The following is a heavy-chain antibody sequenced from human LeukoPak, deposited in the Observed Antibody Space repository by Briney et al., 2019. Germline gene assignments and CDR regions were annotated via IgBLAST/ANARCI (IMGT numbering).Heavy chain of an antibody. CDR1: GGSISSSSYY. CDR2: IYYSGST. V-gene: IGHV4-39*07. Sequence: SETLSLTCTVSGGSISSSSYYWGWIRQPPGKGLEWIGSIYYSGSTYYNPSLKSRVAISLDTSKNQFSLRLSSVTAADTAIYYCARGRPDFWTNFYTYFLDSWGQGTLVTVSS. D-gene: IGHD3/OR15-3a*01. J-gene: IGHJ4*02. CDR3: ARGRPDFWTNFYTYFLDS.